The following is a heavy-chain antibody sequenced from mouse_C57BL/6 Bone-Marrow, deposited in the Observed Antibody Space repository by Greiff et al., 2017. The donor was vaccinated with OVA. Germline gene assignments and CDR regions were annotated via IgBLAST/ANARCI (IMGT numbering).Heavy chain of an antibody. D-gene: IGHD1-1*01. CDR2: IDPSDSYT. Sequence: VQLQQPGAELVRPGTSVKLSCTASGYTFTSYWMHWVKQRPGQGLEWIGVIDPSDSYTNYNQKFKGKATLTVDTSSSTAYMQLSSLTSEDAAVYYCARHRFVYYYGSSFDYWGQGTTLTVSS. J-gene: IGHJ2*01. CDR1: GYTFTSYW. V-gene: IGHV1-59*01. CDR3: ARHRFVYYYGSSFDY.